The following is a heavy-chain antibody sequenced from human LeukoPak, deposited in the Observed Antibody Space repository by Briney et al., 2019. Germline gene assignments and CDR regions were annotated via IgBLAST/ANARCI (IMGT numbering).Heavy chain of an antibody. Sequence: PSETLSLTFTVSGGSISGYHWSWIRQPPGKGLEWIGYIYFSGSTNYNPSLKSRVTISVDTSKNQFSLKLSSVTAADTAVYYCARDPACGLIGYCSSTSRDAFDIWGQGTMVTVSS. D-gene: IGHD2-2*01. CDR3: ARDPACGLIGYCSSTSRDAFDI. V-gene: IGHV4-59*12. J-gene: IGHJ3*02. CDR1: GGSISGYH. CDR2: IYFSGST.